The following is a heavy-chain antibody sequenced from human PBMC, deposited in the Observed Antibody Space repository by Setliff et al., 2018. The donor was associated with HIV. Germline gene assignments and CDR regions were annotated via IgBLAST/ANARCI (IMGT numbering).Heavy chain of an antibody. D-gene: IGHD3-10*01. CDR2: ISAYNGNT. CDR1: GYTFTSYG. Sequence: ASVKVSCKASGYTFTSYGISWVRQAPGQGLEWMGWISAYNGNTNYAQKLQGRVTMTTDTSTSTAYMELRSLRSDDTAVYYCARDSAELYYYGSGSFNGGAFDIWGQGTMVTVSS. CDR3: ARDSAELYYYGSGSFNGGAFDI. V-gene: IGHV1-18*01. J-gene: IGHJ3*02.